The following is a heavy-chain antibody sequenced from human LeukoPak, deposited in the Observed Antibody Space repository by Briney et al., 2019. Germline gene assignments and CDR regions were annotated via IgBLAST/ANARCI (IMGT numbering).Heavy chain of an antibody. Sequence: ASVKVSCKASGYTFTSYGISWVRQAPGQGLEWMGWISAYNGNTNYAQKLQGRVTMTTDTSTSTAYMELRSLRSDDTAVYYCARNYYYDSTGWSDPWGQGTLVTVSS. CDR3: ARNYYYDSTGWSDP. V-gene: IGHV1-18*01. D-gene: IGHD3-22*01. CDR1: GYTFTSYG. J-gene: IGHJ5*02. CDR2: ISAYNGNT.